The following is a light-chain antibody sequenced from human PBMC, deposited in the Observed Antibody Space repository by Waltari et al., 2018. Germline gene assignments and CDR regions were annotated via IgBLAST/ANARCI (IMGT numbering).Light chain of an antibody. CDR1: HSVSSHN. CDR3: QQYANSPRT. V-gene: IGKV3-20*01. J-gene: IGKJ1*01. Sequence: EIVLTQSPGTLSLSPGDRATISCRASHSVSSHNLAWYQQKPGQAPRLLIYAASSRATGITDRFSGSGSGTDFTLTISRVEPEDFAVYYCQQYANSPRTFGQGTKVEIK. CDR2: AAS.